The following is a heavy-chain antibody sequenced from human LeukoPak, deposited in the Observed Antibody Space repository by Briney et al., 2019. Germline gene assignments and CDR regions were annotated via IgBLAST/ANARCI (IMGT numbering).Heavy chain of an antibody. CDR3: ARPYYDSSAPPYDY. Sequence: ASVKVSCKASGYTFTSYGISWVRHAPGQGLERMGWISAYNGNTNYAQKLQGRDTMTTDTSTSTAYMELRSLRSDDTAVYYCARPYYDSSAPPYDYWGQGTLVTVSS. D-gene: IGHD3-22*01. V-gene: IGHV1-18*01. CDR1: GYTFTSYG. CDR2: ISAYNGNT. J-gene: IGHJ4*02.